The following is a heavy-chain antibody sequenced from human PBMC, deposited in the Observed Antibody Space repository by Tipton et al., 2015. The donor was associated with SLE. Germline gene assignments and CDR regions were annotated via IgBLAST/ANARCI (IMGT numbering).Heavy chain of an antibody. J-gene: IGHJ4*02. CDR3: ARALQNYFDY. Sequence: LRLSCAVSGYSISSGYYWSWIRQPPGKGLEWIGYIYYSGSTNYNPSLKSRVTISIDTSKNQFSLKLSSVTAADTAVYYCARALQNYFDYWGQGTLVTVSS. CDR1: GYSISSGYY. CDR2: IYYSGST. V-gene: IGHV4-31*11.